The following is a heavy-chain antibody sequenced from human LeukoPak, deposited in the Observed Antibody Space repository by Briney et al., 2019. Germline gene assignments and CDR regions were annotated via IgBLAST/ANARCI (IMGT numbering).Heavy chain of an antibody. V-gene: IGHV3-7*01. Sequence: PGGSLRLSCAASGFTFSSYWMSWVRQAPGKGLEWVANIKQDGSEKSYVDSVKGRFTISRDNAKNSLFLQINSLRAEDTAVYYCARDRGYSSVWGQGTLVTVTS. CDR2: IKQDGSEK. J-gene: IGHJ4*02. CDR1: GFTFSSYW. D-gene: IGHD6-19*01. CDR3: ARDRGYSSV.